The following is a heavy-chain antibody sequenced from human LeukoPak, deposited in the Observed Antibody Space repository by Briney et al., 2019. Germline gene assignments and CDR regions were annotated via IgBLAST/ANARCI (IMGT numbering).Heavy chain of an antibody. CDR1: GGSISSYY. J-gene: IGHJ4*02. D-gene: IGHD3-10*01. V-gene: IGHV4-59*01. CDR2: IYYSWST. CDR3: ARVMVRGVIILFDY. Sequence: SETLSLTCTVAGGSISSYYWSWIRQPPGKGLEWIGYIYYSWSTNYNPSLKSRVTISVDTSKNQFSLKLSSVTAADTAVYYCARVMVRGVIILFDYWGQGTLVTVSS.